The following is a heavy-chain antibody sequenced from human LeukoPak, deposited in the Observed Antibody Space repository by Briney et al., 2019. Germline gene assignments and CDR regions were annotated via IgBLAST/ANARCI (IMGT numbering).Heavy chain of an antibody. Sequence: SETLSLTCTVSGGSISSYYWSWIRQPAGKGLEWIGRIYTSGSTNYNPSLKSRVTMSVDTSKNQFSLKLSSVTAADTAVYYCARHGAKADYGFNYYYYGMDVWGQGTTVTVSS. J-gene: IGHJ6*02. D-gene: IGHD4-17*01. CDR2: IYTSGST. CDR1: GGSISSYY. V-gene: IGHV4-4*07. CDR3: ARHGAKADYGFNYYYYGMDV.